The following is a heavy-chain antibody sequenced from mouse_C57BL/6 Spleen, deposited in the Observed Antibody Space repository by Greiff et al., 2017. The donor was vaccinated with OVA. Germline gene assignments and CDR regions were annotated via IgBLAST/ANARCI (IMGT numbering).Heavy chain of an antibody. CDR2: IDPSDSYT. CDR3: ARNGAIVTTHYYAMDY. V-gene: IGHV1-59*01. J-gene: IGHJ4*01. Sequence: QVQLQQPGAELVRPGTSVKLSCKASGYTFTSYWMHWVKQRPGQGLEWIGVIDPSDSYTNYNQKFKGKATLTVDTSSSTAYMQLSSLTSEDSAVYYCARNGAIVTTHYYAMDYWGQGTSVTVSS. CDR1: GYTFTSYW. D-gene: IGHD2-5*01.